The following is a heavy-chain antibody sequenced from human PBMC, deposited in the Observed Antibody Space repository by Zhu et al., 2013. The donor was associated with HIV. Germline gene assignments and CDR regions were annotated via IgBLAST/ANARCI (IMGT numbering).Heavy chain of an antibody. Sequence: QVHLAQSGAEVKKPGASVKVSCTASGYTFTTYDIHWVRQATGQGLEWMGWTTPNSDNTGYAQKFQGRVTITWNTSISTAYMELSSLRSEDTAVYYCARGGLAATDMDVWGTGTTVTVSS. J-gene: IGHJ6*03. CDR1: GYTFTTYD. V-gene: IGHV1-8*03. CDR2: TTPNSDNT. D-gene: IGHD6-25*01. CDR3: ARGGLAATDMDV.